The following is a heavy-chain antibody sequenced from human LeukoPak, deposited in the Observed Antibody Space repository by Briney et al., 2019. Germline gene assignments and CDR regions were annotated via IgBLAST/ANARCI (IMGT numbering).Heavy chain of an antibody. V-gene: IGHV3-15*01. J-gene: IGHJ4*02. CDR3: TTVRRAVAGPIDY. Sequence: PGGSLRPSCAASGFTFSNAWMSWVRQAPGKGLEWVGRIKSKTDGGTTDYAAPVKGRFTISRDDSKNTLYLRMNSLKTEDTAVYYCTTVRRAVAGPIDYWGQGTLVTVSS. CDR1: GFTFSNAW. D-gene: IGHD6-19*01. CDR2: IKSKTDGGTT.